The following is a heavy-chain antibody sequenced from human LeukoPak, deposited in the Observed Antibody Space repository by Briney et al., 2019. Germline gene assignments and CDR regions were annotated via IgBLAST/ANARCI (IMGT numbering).Heavy chain of an antibody. CDR2: ISSGSTI. V-gene: IGHV3-11*04. Sequence: GGSLRLSCAASGFTFSDYYMSWIRQAPGKGLEWVSYISSGSTIYYSDSVKGRFTISRDNAKNSLYLQMNSLRAEDTAVYYCARGDYYGSPKVVAAWGQGTLVTVSS. CDR3: ARGDYYGSPKVVAA. D-gene: IGHD3-10*01. CDR1: GFTFSDYY. J-gene: IGHJ5*02.